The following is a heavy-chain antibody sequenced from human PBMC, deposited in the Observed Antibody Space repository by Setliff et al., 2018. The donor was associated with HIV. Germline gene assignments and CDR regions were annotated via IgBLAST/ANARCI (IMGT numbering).Heavy chain of an antibody. D-gene: IGHD6-13*01. CDR2: INTDGSRT. J-gene: IGHJ4*02. CDR1: GISFSSYW. V-gene: IGHV3-74*01. CDR3: ASGDYSSRYDY. Sequence: GGSLRLSCAASGISFSSYWMHGGRQAPGEGLVWVSRINTDGSRTTYADSVKGRFNISRDNAKNTLYLQMNSVRAEDTAVYYCASGDYSSRYDYWGQGTLVTVSS.